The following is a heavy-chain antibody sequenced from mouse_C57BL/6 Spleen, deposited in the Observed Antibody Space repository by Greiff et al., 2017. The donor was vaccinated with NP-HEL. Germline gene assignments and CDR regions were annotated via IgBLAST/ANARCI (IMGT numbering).Heavy chain of an antibody. D-gene: IGHD1-1*01. CDR1: GYTFTSYW. Sequence: QVQLQQPGAELVKPGASVKLSCKASGYTFTSYWMQWVKQRPGQGLEWIGEIDPCGSYTNYNQKFKGKATLTVDTSSSTAYMQLSSLTSEDSAVYYCARNPPDYGSSYFDYWGQGTTLTVSS. V-gene: IGHV1-50*01. CDR3: ARNPPDYGSSYFDY. CDR2: IDPCGSYT. J-gene: IGHJ2*01.